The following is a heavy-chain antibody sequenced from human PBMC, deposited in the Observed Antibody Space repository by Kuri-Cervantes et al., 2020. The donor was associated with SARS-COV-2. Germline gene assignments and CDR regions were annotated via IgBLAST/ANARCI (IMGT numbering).Heavy chain of an antibody. Sequence: SETLSPTCAVSGYSISSGYYWGWIRQPPGKGLEWIGSIYHSGSTYYNPSLKSRVTISVDTSKNQFSLKLSSVTAADTAVYYCARVKTIFGVAPFDYWGQGTLVTVSS. CDR1: GYSISSGYY. CDR2: IYHSGST. V-gene: IGHV4-38-2*01. D-gene: IGHD3-3*01. J-gene: IGHJ4*02. CDR3: ARVKTIFGVAPFDY.